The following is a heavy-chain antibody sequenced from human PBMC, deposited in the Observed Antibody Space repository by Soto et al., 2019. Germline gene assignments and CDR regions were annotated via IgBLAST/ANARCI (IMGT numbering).Heavy chain of an antibody. CDR3: SASIFYYGMDD. Sequence: EVQLVQSGAEVKKPGESLKISCKGSGYTFTNYWIGWVRQMPGKGLEWMGIIYPGDSDTKYNPSFQGQVTISADKSITTTYLRWTSLKASDTAIYYCSASIFYYGMDDWGQGTTVTVSS. V-gene: IGHV5-51*01. CDR1: GYTFTNYW. J-gene: IGHJ6*02. CDR2: IYPGDSDT.